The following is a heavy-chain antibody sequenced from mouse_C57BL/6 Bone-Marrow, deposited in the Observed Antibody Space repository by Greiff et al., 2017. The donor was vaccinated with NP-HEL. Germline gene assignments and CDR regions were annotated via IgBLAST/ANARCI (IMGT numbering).Heavy chain of an antibody. J-gene: IGHJ3*01. D-gene: IGHD1-1*01. V-gene: IGHV2-2*01. Sequence: VQLQQSGPGLVQPSQSLSITCTVSGFSLTSYGVHWVRQSPGKGLEWLGVIWSGGSTDYNAAFISRLSISKDNSKSQVFFKMNSLQADDTAIYYCAPHYYGSSLFAYWGQGTLVTVSA. CDR1: GFSLTSYG. CDR2: IWSGGST. CDR3: APHYYGSSLFAY.